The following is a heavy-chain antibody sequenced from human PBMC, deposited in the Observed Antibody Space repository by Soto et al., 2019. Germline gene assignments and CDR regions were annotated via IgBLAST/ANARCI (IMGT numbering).Heavy chain of an antibody. CDR2: ISFDGKNI. Sequence: PRLSCTASGFTFSIYAMHWVRQAPGKGLEWVSIISFDGKNIDYARSVRGRFTISRDNAKNSLYLQMNSLRAEDTAVYYCARAEVAPSYNWFDPWGQGTLVTVSS. CDR3: ARAEVAPSYNWFDP. V-gene: IGHV3-30*04. J-gene: IGHJ5*02. CDR1: GFTFSIYA. D-gene: IGHD2-2*01.